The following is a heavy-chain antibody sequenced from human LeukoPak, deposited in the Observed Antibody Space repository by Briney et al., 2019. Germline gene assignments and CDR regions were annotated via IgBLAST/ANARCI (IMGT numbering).Heavy chain of an antibody. CDR1: GYTFTRYY. CDR2: INTSGGST. V-gene: IGHV1-46*01. J-gene: IGHJ4*02. D-gene: IGHD3-22*01. Sequence: VSVKVSCKASGYTFTRYYMHWVRQAPGQGLEWMGIINTSGGSTTYAQKFQGRVTMTRDTSTSTVYMEVSSLRSEDTAVYYCARVSSGLHYWGQGTLVTVSS. CDR3: ARVSSGLHY.